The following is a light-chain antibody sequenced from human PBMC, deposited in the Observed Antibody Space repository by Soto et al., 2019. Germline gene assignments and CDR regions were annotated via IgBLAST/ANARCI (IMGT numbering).Light chain of an antibody. CDR3: QQYNSYSPLP. V-gene: IGKV1-9*01. CDR1: QGIINY. Sequence: IQLTQSPSSLSASVGDRVTITCRASQGIINYLAWYQQKPGKAPKLLIYGASTLQSGVPSRFGGSGSGTDFTLTVSSLQPEDFATYDCQQYNSYSPLPFGGGTKVDIK. CDR2: GAS. J-gene: IGKJ4*01.